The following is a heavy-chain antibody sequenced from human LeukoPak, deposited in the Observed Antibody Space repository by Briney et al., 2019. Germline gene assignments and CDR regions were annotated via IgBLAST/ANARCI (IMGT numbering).Heavy chain of an antibody. D-gene: IGHD3-10*01. Sequence: SETLSLTCTVSGGSISSSSYYWGWIRQPPEKGLEWIGSIYYSGSTYYNPSLKSRVTISVDTSKNQFSLKLSSVTAADTALYFCARQLYVSGSYYAPMDVWGKGTTVTISS. CDR2: IYYSGST. V-gene: IGHV4-39*01. CDR3: ARQLYVSGSYYAPMDV. CDR1: GGSISSSSYY. J-gene: IGHJ6*03.